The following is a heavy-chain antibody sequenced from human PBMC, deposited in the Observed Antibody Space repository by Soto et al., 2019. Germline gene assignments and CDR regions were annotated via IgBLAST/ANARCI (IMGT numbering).Heavy chain of an antibody. CDR2: IIPILGIA. Sequence: QVQLVQSGAEVKKPGSSVKVSCKASGGTFSSYTISWVRQAPGQGLEWMGRIIPILGIANYAQKFQGRVTITPDKPTSTAYMELSSLRSEDTAVYYCAREVPPVTTVTTAGSWFDPWGQGTLVTVSS. J-gene: IGHJ5*02. CDR1: GGTFSSYT. D-gene: IGHD4-17*01. CDR3: AREVPPVTTVTTAGSWFDP. V-gene: IGHV1-69*08.